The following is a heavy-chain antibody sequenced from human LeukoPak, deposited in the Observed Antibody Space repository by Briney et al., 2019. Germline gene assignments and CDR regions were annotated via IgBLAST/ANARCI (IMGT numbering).Heavy chain of an antibody. Sequence: GGSLRLSCAASGFTFSTYAMTWVRQAPGKGLEWVSSISTSGGTTYYADSVKGRFTISRDSSKNTLYLQMNSLRAEDTAVYCCAKDLYGSGKIGYFDYWGQGTLVTVSS. CDR3: AKDLYGSGKIGYFDY. D-gene: IGHD3-10*01. CDR2: ISTSGGTT. V-gene: IGHV3-23*01. J-gene: IGHJ4*02. CDR1: GFTFSTYA.